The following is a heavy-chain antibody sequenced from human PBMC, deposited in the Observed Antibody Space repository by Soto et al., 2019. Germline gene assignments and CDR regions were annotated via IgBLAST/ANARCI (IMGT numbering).Heavy chain of an antibody. CDR2: ISAYNGNT. CDR1: GYTFTSYG. CDR3: ARDIVGSYFLAGAFDI. V-gene: IGHV1-18*01. Sequence: GASVKVSCKASGYTFTSYGISWVRQAPGQGLEWMGWISAYNGNTNYAQKLQGRVTMTTDTSTSTAYMELRSLRSDDTAVYYCARDIVGSYFLAGAFDIWGQGTMVTVSS. J-gene: IGHJ3*02. D-gene: IGHD1-26*01.